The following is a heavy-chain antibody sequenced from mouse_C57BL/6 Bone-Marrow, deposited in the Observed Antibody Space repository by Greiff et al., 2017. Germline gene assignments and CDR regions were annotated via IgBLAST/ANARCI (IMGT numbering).Heavy chain of an antibody. V-gene: IGHV1-85*01. D-gene: IGHD1-1*01. Sequence: QVQLQQSGPELVKPGASVKLSCKASGYTFTSYDINWVKQRPGQGLEWIGWIYPRDGSTKYNEKFKGKATLTVDTSSSPAYMELHSLTSEDSAVYFCARLEFDGSSGDWYFDVWVTGTTGTVSS. CDR1: GYTFTSYD. J-gene: IGHJ1*03. CDR3: ARLEFDGSSGDWYFDV. CDR2: IYPRDGST.